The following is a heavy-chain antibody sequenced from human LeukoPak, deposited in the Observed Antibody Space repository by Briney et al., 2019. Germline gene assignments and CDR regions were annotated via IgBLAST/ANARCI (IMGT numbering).Heavy chain of an antibody. CDR1: GGSISSYY. J-gene: IGHJ4*02. V-gene: IGHV4-4*07. D-gene: IGHD3-22*01. Sequence: SETLSLTCTVSGGSISSYYWSWIRQPAGKGLEWIGRIYTSGSTNYNPSLKSRVTISVDTFKKQFSLKLRSVTAADTPVYYCARDRYDSSGYNYWGQGPLVTVSS. CDR3: ARDRYDSSGYNY. CDR2: IYTSGST.